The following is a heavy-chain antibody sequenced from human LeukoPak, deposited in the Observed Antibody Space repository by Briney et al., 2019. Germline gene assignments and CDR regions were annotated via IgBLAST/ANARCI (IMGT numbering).Heavy chain of an antibody. Sequence: AASVKVSCKASGYTFTGYYMHWVRQAPGQGLEWMGWINPNSGGTNYAQKFQGSVTMTRDTSISTAYMELSRLRSDDTAVYYCARAVVVVPAAIYYDSRGYLFDYWGQGTLVTVSS. CDR3: ARAVVVVPAAIYYDSRGYLFDY. CDR2: INPNSGGT. CDR1: GYTFTGYY. V-gene: IGHV1-2*02. J-gene: IGHJ4*02. D-gene: IGHD2-2*02.